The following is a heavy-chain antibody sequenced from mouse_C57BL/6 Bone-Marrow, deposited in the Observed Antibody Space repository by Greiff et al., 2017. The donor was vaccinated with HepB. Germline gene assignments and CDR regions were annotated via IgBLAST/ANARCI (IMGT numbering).Heavy chain of an antibody. D-gene: IGHD1-1*01. Sequence: VQLQQSGAELVKPGASVKLSCKASGYTFTEYTIHWVKQRPGQGLEWIGWIYPGSGNTKYNEKFKGKATLTVDTSSSTAYMQLSSLTSEDSAVYFCARSILLRYQAWFAYWGQGTLVTVSA. J-gene: IGHJ3*01. V-gene: IGHV1-84*01. CDR3: ARSILLRYQAWFAY. CDR2: IYPGSGNT. CDR1: GYTFTEYT.